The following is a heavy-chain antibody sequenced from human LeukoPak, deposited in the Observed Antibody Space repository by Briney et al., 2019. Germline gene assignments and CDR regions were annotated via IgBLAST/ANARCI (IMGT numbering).Heavy chain of an antibody. J-gene: IGHJ5*02. CDR1: GFTFSSYG. Sequence: PGGSLRLSCAASGFTFSSYGMHWVRQAPGKGLEWVAVIWYDGSNKYYADSVKGRFTISRDNSKNTLYLQMNSLRAEDTAVYYCARGGDSSSWYNWFDPWGQGTLVTVSS. CDR3: ARGGDSSSWYNWFDP. D-gene: IGHD6-13*01. V-gene: IGHV3-33*01. CDR2: IWYDGSNK.